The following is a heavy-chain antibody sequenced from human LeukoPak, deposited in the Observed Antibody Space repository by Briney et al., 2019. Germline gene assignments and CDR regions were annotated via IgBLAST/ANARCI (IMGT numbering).Heavy chain of an antibody. CDR2: ISSSSSYI. D-gene: IGHD2-2*01. Sequence: KPGGSLRLSCAASGFTFSSYSMNWVRQAPGKGLEWVSSISSSSSYIYYADSVKGRFTISRDNAKNSLYLQMNSLRAEDTAVYYCARGPFASSRYFDYWGPGTLVTVSS. CDR3: ARGPFASSRYFDY. J-gene: IGHJ4*02. V-gene: IGHV3-21*01. CDR1: GFTFSSYS.